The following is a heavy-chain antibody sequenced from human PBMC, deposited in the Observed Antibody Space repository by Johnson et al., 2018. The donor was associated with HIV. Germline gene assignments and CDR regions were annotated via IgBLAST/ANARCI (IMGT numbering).Heavy chain of an antibody. CDR3: AKDLNYGSGPVDF. D-gene: IGHD3-10*01. CDR1: GFTFSNYV. Sequence: VQLVESGGGVVQPGRSLGLPCSASGFTFSNYVMYWVRQAPGKGLQWLAGISYDGSNKYYADSVKGRFTISRDNSKNTLYLQMNSLRAEDTAVYYCAKDLNYGSGPVDFWGQGTMVTVSS. V-gene: IGHV3-30*18. J-gene: IGHJ3*01. CDR2: ISYDGSNK.